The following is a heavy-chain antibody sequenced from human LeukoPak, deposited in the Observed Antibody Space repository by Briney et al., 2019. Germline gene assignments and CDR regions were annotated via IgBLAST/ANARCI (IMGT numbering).Heavy chain of an antibody. Sequence: SVKVSCKASGGTFSSYAISWVRQAPGQGLEWMGGIISIFGTANYAQKFQGRVTITADKSTSTAYMELSSLRSEDTAVYYCARERDTMVRGETRPYFDYWGQGTLVTVSS. V-gene: IGHV1-69*06. CDR1: GGTFSSYA. J-gene: IGHJ4*02. CDR2: IISIFGTA. D-gene: IGHD3-10*01. CDR3: ARERDTMVRGETRPYFDY.